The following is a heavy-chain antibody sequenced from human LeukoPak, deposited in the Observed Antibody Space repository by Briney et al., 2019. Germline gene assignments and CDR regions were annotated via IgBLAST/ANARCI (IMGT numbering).Heavy chain of an antibody. CDR3: ARVSVGATTGNFDY. J-gene: IGHJ4*02. D-gene: IGHD1-26*01. CDR2: INPNSGGT. V-gene: IGHV1-2*02. CDR1: GYTFTGYY. Sequence: ASVKVSCKASGYTFTGYYMHWVRQAPGQGLEWMGWINPNSGGTNYAQKFQGRVTMTRDTSISTAYMELSRLRSDDTAVYYCARVSVGATTGNFDYWGQGTLATVSS.